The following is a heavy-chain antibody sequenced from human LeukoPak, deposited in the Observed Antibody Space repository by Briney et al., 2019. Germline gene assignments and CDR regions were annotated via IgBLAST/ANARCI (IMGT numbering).Heavy chain of an antibody. CDR2: ISYDGSNK. CDR3: AKDVSWNWFDP. Sequence: GSLRLSCGGSGFTLQSYAMDRGRQASSKGLGWVAVISYDGSNKYYADSVKGRFTISRDNSKNTLYLQMNTLRAEDTAVYYCAKDVSWNWFDPWGQGTLVTVSS. V-gene: IGHV3-30*18. CDR1: GFTLQSYA. J-gene: IGHJ5*02.